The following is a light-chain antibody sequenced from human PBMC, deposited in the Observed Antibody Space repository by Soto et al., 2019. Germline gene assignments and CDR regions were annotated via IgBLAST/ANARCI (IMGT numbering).Light chain of an antibody. V-gene: IGKV1-39*01. CDR3: QQRYIIPRT. CDR2: AAS. CDR1: QSVSGY. J-gene: IGKJ1*01. Sequence: DIQMSQSPSSLSASVGDRVTITCRASQSVSGYLNWYQQKSGKAPNLLIYAASNLQTGVPLRFSGSGSRTDFTLTISDLQFDYFATYFRQQRYIIPRTFGQGTKLDIK.